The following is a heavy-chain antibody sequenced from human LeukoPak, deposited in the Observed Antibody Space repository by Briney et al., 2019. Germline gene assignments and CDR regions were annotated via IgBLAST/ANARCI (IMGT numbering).Heavy chain of an antibody. Sequence: PGGSLRLSCAASGFTFSDYYMSWIRQAPGKGLEWVSYISSSGSTIYYADSVKGRFTISRDNAKNSLYLQMNSLRAEDTAVYYCARVGRSIAAAGTGRLIDYWGQGTLVTVSS. CDR1: GFTFSDYY. D-gene: IGHD6-13*01. J-gene: IGHJ4*02. CDR2: ISSSGSTI. CDR3: ARVGRSIAAAGTGRLIDY. V-gene: IGHV3-11*04.